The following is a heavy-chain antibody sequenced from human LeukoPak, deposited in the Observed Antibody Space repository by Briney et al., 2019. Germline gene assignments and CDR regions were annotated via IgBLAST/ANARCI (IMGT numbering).Heavy chain of an antibody. J-gene: IGHJ4*02. CDR2: INHSGST. D-gene: IGHD6-13*01. CDR1: GGSFSGYY. Sequence: SETLSLTCAVYGGSFSGYYWSWIRQPPGKGLEWIGEINHSGSTNYNPSLKSRVTISVDTSKNQFSLKLSSVTAADTAVYYCARGLGAARDYWGQGTLSPSPQ. CDR3: ARGLGAARDY. V-gene: IGHV4-34*01.